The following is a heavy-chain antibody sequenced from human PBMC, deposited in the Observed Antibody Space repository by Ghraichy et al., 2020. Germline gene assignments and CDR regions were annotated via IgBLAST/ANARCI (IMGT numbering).Heavy chain of an antibody. J-gene: IGHJ3*02. CDR3: ISTLGYGSSWFDAFDI. V-gene: IGHV3-15*01. D-gene: IGHD6-13*01. CDR2: IKSKTDGGTT. Sequence: GESLNISCAASGFTFTNAWMSWVRQAPGKGLEWVGRIKSKTDGGTTDYAAPVKGRFTVSRDDSKTTLYLQMNSLKIEDTAVYYCISTLGYGSSWFDAFDIWGQGTMVTVSS. CDR1: GFTFTNAW.